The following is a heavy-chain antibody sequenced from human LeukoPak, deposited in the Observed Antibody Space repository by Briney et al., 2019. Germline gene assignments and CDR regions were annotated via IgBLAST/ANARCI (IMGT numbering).Heavy chain of an antibody. D-gene: IGHD3-16*01. Sequence: SETLSLTCAVYGGSFSGYYWSWIRQPPGKGLEWIGEINHSGSTNYNPSLKSRVTISVDTSKNQFSLKLSSVTAADTAVYYCAREQGGGFDYWGQGTLVTVS. CDR2: INHSGST. V-gene: IGHV4-34*01. J-gene: IGHJ4*02. CDR3: AREQGGGFDY. CDR1: GGSFSGYY.